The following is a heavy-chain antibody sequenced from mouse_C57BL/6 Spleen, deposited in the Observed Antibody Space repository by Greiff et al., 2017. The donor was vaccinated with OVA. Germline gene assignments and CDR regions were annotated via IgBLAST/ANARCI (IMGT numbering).Heavy chain of an antibody. CDR3: TRWRLPYYYAMDY. CDR2: IDPETGGT. V-gene: IGHV1-15*01. D-gene: IGHD2-4*01. J-gene: IGHJ4*01. Sequence: VQLQQSGAELVRPGASVTLSCKASGYTFTDYEMHWVKQTPVHGLEWIGAIDPETGGTAYNQKFKGKAILTADKSSSTAYMELRSLTSEDSAVYYCTRWRLPYYYAMDYWGQGTSVTVSS. CDR1: GYTFTDYE.